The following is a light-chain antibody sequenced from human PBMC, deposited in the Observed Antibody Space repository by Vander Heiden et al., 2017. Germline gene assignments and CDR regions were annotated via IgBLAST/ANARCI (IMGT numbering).Light chain of an antibody. J-gene: IGKJ1*01. V-gene: IGKV1-5*03. Sequence: DIKMTQSPSTLSASVGDRVTITCRASQSISNWLAWYQQKPGKAPNLLIYKASTLQSGVPSRFSGSGSGTEFTLTITSLQPDDFASYYCQQYNSYSRTFGQGTKVEIK. CDR3: QQYNSYSRT. CDR1: QSISNW. CDR2: KAS.